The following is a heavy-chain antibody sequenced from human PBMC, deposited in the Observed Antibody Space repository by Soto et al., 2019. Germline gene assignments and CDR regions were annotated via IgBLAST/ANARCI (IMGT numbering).Heavy chain of an antibody. V-gene: IGHV3-21*01. CDR3: ARDWCSSISCFTFDY. CDR2: ISGSSSYI. Sequence: GGSLRLSCAASGFTFSSYTMTWVRQAPGKGLEWVSSISGSSSYIYYADSMKGRFTISRDNAKNSLYLQMNSLRAEDTAVYYCARDWCSSISCFTFDYWGQGTLVTVS. CDR1: GFTFSSYT. D-gene: IGHD2-2*02. J-gene: IGHJ4*02.